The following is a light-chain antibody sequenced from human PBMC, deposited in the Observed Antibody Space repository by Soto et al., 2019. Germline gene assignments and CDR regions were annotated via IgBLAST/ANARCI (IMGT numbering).Light chain of an antibody. J-gene: IGLJ2*01. Sequence: QSALTQPASVSGSPGQSITISCTGTSSDVGGYDFVSWYQQPPGKAPKLMISDVSNRPSGVSNRFSGSKSGNTASLTISGLQAEDEADYYCSPYSSSSTYVVFGGGTKLTVL. CDR2: DVS. CDR1: SSDVGGYDF. V-gene: IGLV2-14*01. CDR3: SPYSSSSTYVV.